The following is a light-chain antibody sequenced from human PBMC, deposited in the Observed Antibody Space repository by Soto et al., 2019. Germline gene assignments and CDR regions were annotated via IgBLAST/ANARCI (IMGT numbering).Light chain of an antibody. CDR1: QSISSW. J-gene: IGKJ1*01. CDR3: QQYNSYPRT. Sequence: DIQMTQSPSTLSASVGDRVTITCRASQSISSWLAWYQQKPGKSPKLLIYTASNLESGVPSRFSGSGSGTEFTLTISSLQPDDFATYYFQQYNSYPRTFGQGAKVEI. CDR2: TAS. V-gene: IGKV1-5*03.